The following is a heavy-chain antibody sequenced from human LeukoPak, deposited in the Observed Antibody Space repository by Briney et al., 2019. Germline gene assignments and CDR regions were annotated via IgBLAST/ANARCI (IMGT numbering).Heavy chain of an antibody. CDR2: IWSDGSNR. Sequence: GGSLRPSCAASGFTFSNYGMSWVRQAPGKGLEWVAFIWSDGSNRYYADSVKGRFTISRDNSKNTLYLQMNSLRAEDTAVYYCAKSLSSRGVIIPKTSRYFDYWGQGTLVTVSS. D-gene: IGHD3-10*01. CDR1: GFTFSNYG. V-gene: IGHV3-30*02. CDR3: AKSLSSRGVIIPKTSRYFDY. J-gene: IGHJ4*02.